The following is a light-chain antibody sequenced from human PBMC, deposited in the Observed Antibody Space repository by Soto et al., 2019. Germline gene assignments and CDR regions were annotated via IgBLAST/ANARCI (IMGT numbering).Light chain of an antibody. CDR1: SSDVGAYDN. J-gene: IGLJ1*01. V-gene: IGLV2-11*01. Sequence: QSVLTQPRSVSGSPDQSVTIPRTGTSSDVGAYDNVPWFQTHPGKVPKLLIYDVRLRPSGVPDRFSGSKSGNPASLTISGLQAEDEADYYCCSFTSSNTHVFGTGTKVTVL. CDR2: DVR. CDR3: CSFTSSNTHV.